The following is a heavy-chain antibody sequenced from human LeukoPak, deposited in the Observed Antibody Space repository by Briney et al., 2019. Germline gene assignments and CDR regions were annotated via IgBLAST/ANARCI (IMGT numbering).Heavy chain of an antibody. Sequence: GASVKVSCRASGGTFSSYAISWVRQAPGQGLEWMGGIIPIFGTANYAQQFQGRVTITADKSTSTAYMELSSLRSEDTALYYCAKEYFSKSVGYYFYHMDVWGKGTTVIISS. CDR1: GGTFSSYA. CDR2: IIPIFGTA. CDR3: AKEYFSKSVGYYFYHMDV. V-gene: IGHV1-69*06. D-gene: IGHD4-11*01. J-gene: IGHJ6*03.